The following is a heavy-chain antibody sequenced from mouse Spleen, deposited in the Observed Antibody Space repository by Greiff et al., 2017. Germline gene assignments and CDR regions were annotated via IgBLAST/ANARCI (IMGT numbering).Heavy chain of an antibody. CDR2: ISSGGGNT. D-gene: IGHD4-1*02. CDR3: ARPSTGTGAWFAY. Sequence: EVMLVESGGGLVKLGGSLKLSCAASGFTFSSYAMSWVRQTPEKRLEWVATISSGGGNTYYPDSVKGRFTISRDNAKNTLYLQMSSLKSEDTAMYYCARPSTGTGAWFAYWGQGTLVTVSA. J-gene: IGHJ3*01. V-gene: IGHV5-9*01. CDR1: GFTFSSYA.